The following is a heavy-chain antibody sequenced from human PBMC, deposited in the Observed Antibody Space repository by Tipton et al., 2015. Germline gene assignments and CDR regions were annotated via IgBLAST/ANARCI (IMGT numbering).Heavy chain of an antibody. CDR2: IKQDGGET. J-gene: IGHJ4*02. Sequence: GSLRLSCEASGFTFNNHWMSWVRQAPGKGLEWVANIKQDGGETYYVDSVKGRFTISRDNAKKAVYLHMDSLSAEDTGVYYCARDDIFLEWSSHWGQGTLVTVSS. CDR1: GFTFNNHW. CDR3: ARDDIFLEWSSH. D-gene: IGHD3-3*01. V-gene: IGHV3-7*01.